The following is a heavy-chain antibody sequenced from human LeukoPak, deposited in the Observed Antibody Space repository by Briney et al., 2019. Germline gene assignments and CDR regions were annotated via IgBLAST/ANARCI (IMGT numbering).Heavy chain of an antibody. CDR3: ARKGLTKPLSVAVDFDS. Sequence: SETLSLTCAVYGGSFSGYYWSWIRQPPGKGLEWIAEIDHSGRTNFNRSLKSRVTISVDTSKNHSSLKLSSVTAADTAVYYCARKGLTKPLSVAVDFDSWAQGTLVTVSS. J-gene: IGHJ4*02. D-gene: IGHD6-19*01. CDR2: IDHSGRT. CDR1: GGSFSGYY. V-gene: IGHV4-34*01.